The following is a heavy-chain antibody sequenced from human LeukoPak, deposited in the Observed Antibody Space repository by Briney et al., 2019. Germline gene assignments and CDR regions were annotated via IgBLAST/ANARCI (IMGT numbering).Heavy chain of an antibody. Sequence: RGESLQISCRGSGYSFTSYWIGWVRRMPGKGLLWWGIIYPGDSDTRYSPSFQGQVTISADKSISTAYLQWSSLKASDTAMYYCARRPSSSAFDIWGQGTMVTVSS. CDR1: GYSFTSYW. CDR2: IYPGDSDT. J-gene: IGHJ3*02. CDR3: ARRPSSSAFDI. V-gene: IGHV5-51*01. D-gene: IGHD2-2*01.